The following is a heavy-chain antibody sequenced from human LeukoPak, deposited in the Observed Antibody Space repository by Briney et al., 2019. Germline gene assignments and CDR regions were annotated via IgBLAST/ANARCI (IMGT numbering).Heavy chain of an antibody. Sequence: GGSLRLSCAVSGFTFSSSAMSWVRQVPGKGLEWVSAIAPSGGSREYADSVKGRFTISRDNSKSTLYLQMNSLRPEDTAVYYCAREGVNSPDDTFDVWGQGTMVTVSS. CDR3: AREGVNSPDDTFDV. CDR1: GFTFSSSA. J-gene: IGHJ3*01. CDR2: IAPSGGSR. D-gene: IGHD3-3*01. V-gene: IGHV3-23*01.